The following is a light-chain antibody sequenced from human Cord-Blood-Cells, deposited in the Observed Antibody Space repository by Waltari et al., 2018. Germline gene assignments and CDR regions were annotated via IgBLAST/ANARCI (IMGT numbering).Light chain of an antibody. CDR1: QSVRSTY. CDR2: GAS. J-gene: IGKJ1*01. Sequence: ESVLTQSPGTLSLSPGESPTLSCRASQSVRSTYLAWYQQKPGQAPRLLIYGASSRATGIPDRFSCSGSGTDFTLTISRLEPEDLAVYYCQQYGSSPQPFGQGTKVEIK. CDR3: QQYGSSPQP. V-gene: IGKV3-20*01.